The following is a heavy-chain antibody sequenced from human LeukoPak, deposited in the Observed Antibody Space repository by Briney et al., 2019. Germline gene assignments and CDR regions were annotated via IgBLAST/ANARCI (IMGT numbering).Heavy chain of an antibody. CDR1: GGSISSYY. D-gene: IGHD6-13*01. CDR3: AREAGIAVAVDY. Sequence: SETLSLTCTVPGGSISSYYWSWIPQPPGKGLEWIGYIYYSGSTNYNPSLKSRVTISVDTSKNQFSLRLSSVTAADTAVYYCAREAGIAVAVDYWGQGTLVTVSS. V-gene: IGHV4-59*01. J-gene: IGHJ4*02. CDR2: IYYSGST.